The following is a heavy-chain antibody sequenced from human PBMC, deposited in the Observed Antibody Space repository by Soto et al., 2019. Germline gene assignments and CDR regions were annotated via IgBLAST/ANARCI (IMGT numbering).Heavy chain of an antibody. J-gene: IGHJ3*02. V-gene: IGHV1-58*01. CDR3: AADRTRTYYYGSGSDADAFDI. Sequence: GAPVKASCKASGFTFTSSAVQWVRQARGQRHEWIGWIVVGSGNTNYAQKFQERVTITRDMSTSTAYMELSSLRSEDTAVYYCAADRTRTYYYGSGSDADAFDIWGQGTMVTVSS. CDR2: IVVGSGNT. CDR1: GFTFTSSA. D-gene: IGHD3-10*01.